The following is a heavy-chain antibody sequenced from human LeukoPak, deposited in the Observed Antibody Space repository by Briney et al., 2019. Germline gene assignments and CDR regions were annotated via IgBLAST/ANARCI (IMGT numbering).Heavy chain of an antibody. CDR2: INWNGDIT. CDR3: TRDETGIDY. Sequence: TGGSLRLSCAASGFIFDDFGMTWVRQAPGKGLEWVSSINWNGDITPYADSVKGRFTISRDNAKHALYLQMNSLRPEDTALYFCTRDETGIDYWGQGTLVTVSS. D-gene: IGHD1-1*01. V-gene: IGHV3-20*04. J-gene: IGHJ4*02. CDR1: GFIFDDFG.